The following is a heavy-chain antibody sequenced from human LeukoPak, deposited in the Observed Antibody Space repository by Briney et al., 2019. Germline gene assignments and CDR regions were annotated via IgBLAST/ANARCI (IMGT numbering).Heavy chain of an antibody. CDR2: INPNSGGT. J-gene: IGHJ4*02. CDR1: GYTFTGYY. CDR3: ARDLTPTGGRFGELYFDY. D-gene: IGHD3-10*01. V-gene: IGHV1-2*02. Sequence: ASVKVSCKASGYTFTGYYMHWVRQAPGQGLEWMGWINPNSGGTNYAQKFQGRVTMTRDTSISTAYMELSRLRSDDTAVYYCARDLTPTGGRFGELYFDYWGQGTLVTVSS.